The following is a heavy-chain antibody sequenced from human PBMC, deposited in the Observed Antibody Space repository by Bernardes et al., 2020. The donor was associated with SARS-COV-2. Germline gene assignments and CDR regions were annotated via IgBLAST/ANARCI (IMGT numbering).Heavy chain of an antibody. CDR3: AKRNIGLGWLVSRGGYYFDY. V-gene: IGHV3-23*01. J-gene: IGHJ4*02. Sequence: VGSLRLSCAASGFTFSSYAMSWVRQAPGKGLEWVSAISGSGGSTYYADSVKGRFTISRDNSKNTLYLQMNSLRAEDTAVYYCAKRNIGLGWLVSRGGYYFDYWGQGTLVTVSS. CDR2: ISGSGGST. CDR1: GFTFSSYA. D-gene: IGHD6-19*01.